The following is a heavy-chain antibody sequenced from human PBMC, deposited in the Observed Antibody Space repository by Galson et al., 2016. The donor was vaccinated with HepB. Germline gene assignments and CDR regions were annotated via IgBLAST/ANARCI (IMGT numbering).Heavy chain of an antibody. CDR3: AKVQPYCTNAVSRDCGFDP. CDR2: FIPMFAAT. D-gene: IGHD2-8*01. V-gene: IGHV1-69*06. Sequence: SVKVSCKASGGTFSNYAINWVRQAPGQGLEWVGGFIPMFAATTYAQKFQGRVTITAGKSATSAFMELRSLRSDDTAVYYCAKVQPYCTNAVSRDCGFDPWGQGTLVTVSS. CDR1: GGTFSNYA. J-gene: IGHJ5*02.